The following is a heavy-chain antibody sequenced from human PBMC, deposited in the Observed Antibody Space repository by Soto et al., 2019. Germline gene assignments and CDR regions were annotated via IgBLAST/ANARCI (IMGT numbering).Heavy chain of an antibody. CDR2: IKQDGSEK. Sequence: PGGSLRLSCAASGFTFSSYWMSWVRQAPGKGLEWVANIKQDGSEKYYVDSVKGRFTISRDNAKNSLYLQMNSLRAEDTAVYYCARDMGDSSSWYEYAFDIWGQGTMVTVSS. V-gene: IGHV3-7*01. CDR3: ARDMGDSSSWYEYAFDI. CDR1: GFTFSSYW. D-gene: IGHD6-13*01. J-gene: IGHJ3*02.